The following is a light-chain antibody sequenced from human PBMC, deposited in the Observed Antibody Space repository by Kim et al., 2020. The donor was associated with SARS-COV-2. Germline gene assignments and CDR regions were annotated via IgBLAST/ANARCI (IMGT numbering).Light chain of an antibody. CDR1: QSVSSSY. J-gene: IGKJ1*01. CDR2: GAS. Sequence: EIVLTQSPGTLSLSPGKRATLSCRASQSVSSSYLAWYQQKPGQAPRLLIYGASSRATGIPDRFSGSGSGTDFTLTISRLEPEDFAVYYCQQYGSSPWTFGQGTQVDIK. V-gene: IGKV3-20*01. CDR3: QQYGSSPWT.